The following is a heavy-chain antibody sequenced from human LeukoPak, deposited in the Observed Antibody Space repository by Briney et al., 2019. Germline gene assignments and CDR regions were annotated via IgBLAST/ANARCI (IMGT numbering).Heavy chain of an antibody. J-gene: IGHJ1*01. Sequence: PGGSLTLSCAASGFTFSSYSMDWVRQAPGKGLEWVSSISSSSNNIYYADSVKGRFTISRDNGKNSLYLLMNSLRAEDTAVYYCVYGGGYFQHWGQGTLVTVSS. V-gene: IGHV3-21*01. CDR2: ISSSSNNI. CDR3: VYGGGYFQH. CDR1: GFTFSSYS. D-gene: IGHD4-23*01.